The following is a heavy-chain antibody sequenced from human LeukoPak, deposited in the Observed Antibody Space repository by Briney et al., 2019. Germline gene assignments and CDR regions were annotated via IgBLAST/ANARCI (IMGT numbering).Heavy chain of an antibody. J-gene: IGHJ4*02. V-gene: IGHV3-23*01. Sequence: GGSLRLSCAASGFTFSSYAMSWVRQAPGKGVEWVSAISGSGGSTYYADSVKGRFTIFRDNSKNTLYLQMNSLRAEDTAVYYCAKSGRRWELLRNYFDYWGQGTLVTVSS. CDR3: AKSGRRWELLRNYFDY. CDR2: ISGSGGST. CDR1: GFTFSSYA. D-gene: IGHD1-26*01.